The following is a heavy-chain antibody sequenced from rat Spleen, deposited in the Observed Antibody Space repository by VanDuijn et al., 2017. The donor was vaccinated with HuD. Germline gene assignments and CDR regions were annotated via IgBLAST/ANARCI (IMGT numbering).Heavy chain of an antibody. V-gene: IGHV2-13*01. CDR1: GFSLSNYG. D-gene: IGHD1-2*01. J-gene: IGHJ2*01. Sequence: QVQLKESGPGLVQPSQTLSLTCTVSGFSLSNYGVIWVRRPPGKGLEWMGVIWVNGNANYNSALKSRLSISKDTSKSQVFLKMNSLQTDDTAIYFCASADYSSPYYFDYWGQGVMVTVSS. CDR2: IWVNGNA. CDR3: ASADYSSPYYFDY.